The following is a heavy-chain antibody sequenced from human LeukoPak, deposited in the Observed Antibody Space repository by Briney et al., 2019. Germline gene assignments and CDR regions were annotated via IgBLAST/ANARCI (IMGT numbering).Heavy chain of an antibody. D-gene: IGHD2-2*03. Sequence: SETLSLTCTVSGGSISSYDWSWIRQPPGKGLEWIGYIYYSGSTNYNPSLKSRVTISVDTSNNHFSLKLSSVTAAITAVYYCARVDIRREYYFYGMDVLGQGTAVTV. J-gene: IGHJ6*02. CDR3: ARVDIRREYYFYGMDV. V-gene: IGHV4-59*01. CDR2: IYYSGST. CDR1: GGSISSYD.